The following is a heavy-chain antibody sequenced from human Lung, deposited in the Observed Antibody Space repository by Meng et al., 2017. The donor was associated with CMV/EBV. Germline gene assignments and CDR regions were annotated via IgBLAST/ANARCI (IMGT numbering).Heavy chain of an antibody. CDR1: GLTFSRYW. J-gene: IGHJ4*02. Sequence: SCAASGLTFSRYWMHWVRQTPEKGLVWVSRIKTDGTYSNYADYVKGRFTISRDNARNTLYLQMNSLRGEDTAVYFCVRDGDHWNFDYWGQGTLVTVSS. V-gene: IGHV3-74*01. CDR3: VRDGDHWNFDY. D-gene: IGHD1-1*01. CDR2: IKTDGTYS.